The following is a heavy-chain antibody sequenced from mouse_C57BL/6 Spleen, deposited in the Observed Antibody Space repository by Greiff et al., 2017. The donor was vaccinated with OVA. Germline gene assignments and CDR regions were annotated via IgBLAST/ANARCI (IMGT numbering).Heavy chain of an antibody. J-gene: IGHJ4*01. CDR2: ISSGSSTI. CDR1: GFTFSDYG. Sequence: EVNVVESGGGLVKPGGSLKLSCAASGFTFSDYGMHWVRQAPEKGLEWVAYISSGSSTIYYADTVKGRFTISRDNAKNTLFLQMTSLRSEDTAMYYCARCLGRGAMDYWGQGTSVTVSS. V-gene: IGHV5-17*01. D-gene: IGHD4-1*01. CDR3: ARCLGRGAMDY.